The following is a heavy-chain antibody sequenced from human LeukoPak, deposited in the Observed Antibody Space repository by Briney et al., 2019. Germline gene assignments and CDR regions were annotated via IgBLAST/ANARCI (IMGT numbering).Heavy chain of an antibody. J-gene: IGHJ4*02. Sequence: GGSLRLSCAASGFTFSSSWMHWVRQAPGKGPIWVSRMNSDGRTTTYADSVKGRFTISRDNSKNSLYLQMNSLRTEDTALYYCAKDWGAYYDSSGFYSGDFDYWGQGTLVTVSS. CDR2: MNSDGRTT. V-gene: IGHV3-74*01. CDR1: GFTFSSSW. D-gene: IGHD3-22*01. CDR3: AKDWGAYYDSSGFYSGDFDY.